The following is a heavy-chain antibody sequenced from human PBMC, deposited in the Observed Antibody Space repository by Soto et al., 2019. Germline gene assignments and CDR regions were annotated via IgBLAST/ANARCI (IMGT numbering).Heavy chain of an antibody. Sequence: GESLKISCAASGFTFSSYSMNWVRQAPGKGLEWVSSISSSSSYIYYADSVKVRFTISRDNAKNSLYLQMNSLRAEDTAVYYCARDLPHDSSGYYPDYWGQGTLVTVSS. J-gene: IGHJ4*02. CDR1: GFTFSSYS. V-gene: IGHV3-21*01. CDR2: ISSSSSYI. CDR3: ARDLPHDSSGYYPDY. D-gene: IGHD3-22*01.